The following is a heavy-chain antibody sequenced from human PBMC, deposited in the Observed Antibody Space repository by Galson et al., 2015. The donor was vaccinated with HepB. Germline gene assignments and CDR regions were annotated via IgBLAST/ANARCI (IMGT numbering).Heavy chain of an antibody. CDR1: GFTFSSYA. J-gene: IGHJ6*03. D-gene: IGHD2-2*01. V-gene: IGHV3-30-3*01. CDR2: ISYDGSNK. CDR3: ARVGTSLYQLLHYYYRDV. Sequence: SLRLSCAASGFTFSSYAMHWVRQAPGKGLEWVAVISYDGSNKYYADSVKGRFTISRDNAKNSLYLQMNSLRAEDTAVYYCARVGTSLYQLLHYYYRDVWGKGTTVTVSS.